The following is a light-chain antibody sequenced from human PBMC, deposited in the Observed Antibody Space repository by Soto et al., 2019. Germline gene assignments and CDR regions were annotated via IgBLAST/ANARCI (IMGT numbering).Light chain of an antibody. Sequence: QSALTQPASVSGSPGQSITISCTGTSSDVGGYNYVSWYQQHPGKAPKLMIYDVSNRPSGVSNRFSGSKSGNTASLTISGFQAEDEADYYCSSYTSSSIPWVFGGGTKLTVL. J-gene: IGLJ3*02. CDR1: SSDVGGYNY. CDR3: SSYTSSSIPWV. V-gene: IGLV2-14*01. CDR2: DVS.